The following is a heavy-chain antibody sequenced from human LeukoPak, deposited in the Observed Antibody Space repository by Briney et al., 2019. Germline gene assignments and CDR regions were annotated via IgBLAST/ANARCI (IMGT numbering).Heavy chain of an antibody. CDR3: AKCHSGNYYYGMDV. CDR2: INQDESKK. CDR1: GFTFNSHW. Sequence: GGSLRLSCAASGFTFNSHWMTWVRQAPGKGLEWVANINQDESKKYYVDSVKGRFTISRDNSKNTLYLQMNSLRAEDTAVYYCAKCHSGNYYYGMDVWGQGTTVTVSS. V-gene: IGHV3-7*05. J-gene: IGHJ6*02. D-gene: IGHD1-26*01.